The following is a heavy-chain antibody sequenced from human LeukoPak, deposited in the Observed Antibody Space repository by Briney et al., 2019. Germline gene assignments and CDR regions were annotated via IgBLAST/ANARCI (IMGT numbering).Heavy chain of an antibody. CDR1: GFTFNNYG. CDR3: AKGLLTSVTSCFDY. D-gene: IGHD4-17*01. V-gene: IGHV3-30*02. CDR2: IRYDGSNT. J-gene: IGHJ4*02. Sequence: GGSLRLSCAASGFTFNNYGMHWVRQAPGKGLEWLAFIRYDGSNTYYADSVKGRFTVSRDDSKNTLYLQMNRLRGDDTAVYYCAKGLLTSVTSCFDYWGQGTLVTVSS.